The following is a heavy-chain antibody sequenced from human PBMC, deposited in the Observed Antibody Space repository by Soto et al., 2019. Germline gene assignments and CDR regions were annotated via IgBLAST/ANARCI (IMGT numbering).Heavy chain of an antibody. V-gene: IGHV1-46*03. D-gene: IGHD2-2*01. J-gene: IGHJ5*02. CDR1: GYTFTSYY. CDR2: INPSGGST. Sequence: AXVXVSCKASGYTFTSYYIHWVRQAPGQGLEWMGVINPSGGSTSYAQNFQGRVTMTRDTSTSTVYMELSSLRSEDTAVYYCVRESTPTRWFDPWGQGTLVTVSS. CDR3: VRESTPTRWFDP.